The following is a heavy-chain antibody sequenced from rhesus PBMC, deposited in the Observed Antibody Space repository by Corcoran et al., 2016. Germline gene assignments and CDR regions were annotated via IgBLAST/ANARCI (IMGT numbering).Heavy chain of an antibody. CDR1: GGSISDSYY. D-gene: IGHD3-3*01. CDR3: ARERGEYLDWYGLDS. CDR2: IYGRAGGT. Sequence: QVQLQESGPGLVKPSETLSFTCTVSGGSISDSYYWSWIRQPPGKGLGWLGRIYGRAGGTNYNPSLKSRVTISRDTSKNQFSLKLSSVTAADTAVYYCARERGEYLDWYGLDSWGQGVVVTVSS. V-gene: IGHV4-106*01. J-gene: IGHJ6*01.